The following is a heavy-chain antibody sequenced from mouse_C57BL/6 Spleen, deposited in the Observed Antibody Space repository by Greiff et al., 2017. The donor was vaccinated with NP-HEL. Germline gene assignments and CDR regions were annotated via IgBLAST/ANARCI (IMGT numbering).Heavy chain of an antibody. Sequence: QVQLQQSGPGLVQPSQCLTLSCTASGFSLTSYGVHWVRQSPGKGLEWLGVICSGGSTDYNAAFISRLSTSKDNYKSHVFFKMNSLHADDKATYYCARGDYGGYYFDYWGQGTTLTVSS. V-gene: IGHV2-2*01. D-gene: IGHD2-4*01. CDR1: GFSLTSYG. CDR3: ARGDYGGYYFDY. CDR2: ICSGGST. J-gene: IGHJ2*01.